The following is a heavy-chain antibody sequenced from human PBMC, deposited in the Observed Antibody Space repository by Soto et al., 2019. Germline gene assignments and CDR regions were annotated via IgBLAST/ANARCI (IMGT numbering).Heavy chain of an antibody. Sequence: QGQLVQSGAEVKKPGSSVKVSCKASGGTFNNFAINWVRLAPGQGLEWMGGIIPIFDSPNYAQKFKDRVTITADKFTTAAYMELSSLTSDDTAIYYCARGTYCRGIGCYGGYYSYYDMDVWGQGTTVSVSS. CDR3: ARGTYCRGIGCYGGYYSYYDMDV. D-gene: IGHD2-15*01. CDR2: IIPIFDSP. J-gene: IGHJ6*02. CDR1: GGTFNNFA. V-gene: IGHV1-69*06.